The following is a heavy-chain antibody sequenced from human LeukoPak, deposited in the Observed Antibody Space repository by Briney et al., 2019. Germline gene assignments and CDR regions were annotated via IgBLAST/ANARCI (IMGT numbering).Heavy chain of an antibody. CDR1: GAFITSYY. J-gene: IGHJ4*02. V-gene: IGHV4-59*01. D-gene: IGHD6-13*01. Sequence: SQTLSLTCTVSGAFITSYYWSWIRQPPGKGLEWIGYTYYSVTTNYNPTLKSRVTISVDTSKNQCSLKLSSVTAADTAVYYCARVAGTGFYYFDYWGQGTLLTVSS. CDR3: ARVAGTGFYYFDY. CDR2: TYYSVTT.